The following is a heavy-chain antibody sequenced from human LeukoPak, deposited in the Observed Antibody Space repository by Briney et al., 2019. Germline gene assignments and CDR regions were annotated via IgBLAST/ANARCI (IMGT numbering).Heavy chain of an antibody. Sequence: PGGSLRLSCAASRFTFSSYSMGWVRQAPGKGLEWVSAITDSGGDTFYADSVKGRFTISRDNSKNTLYLQMNTLRAEDTAVYYCAKEMATMGMDVWGQGTTVTVSS. J-gene: IGHJ6*02. V-gene: IGHV3-23*01. CDR2: ITDSGGDT. D-gene: IGHD5-24*01. CDR1: RFTFSSYS. CDR3: AKEMATMGMDV.